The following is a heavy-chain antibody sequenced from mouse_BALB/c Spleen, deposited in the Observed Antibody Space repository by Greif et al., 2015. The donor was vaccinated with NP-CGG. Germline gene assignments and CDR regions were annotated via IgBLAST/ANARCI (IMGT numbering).Heavy chain of an antibody. CDR2: IYPSDSYT. J-gene: IGHJ4*01. CDR1: GYTFTSYW. CDR3: TRSPPYYGNYVYAMDY. V-gene: IGHV1-69*02. D-gene: IGHD2-10*01. Sequence: VQLQQSGAELVRPGASVKLSCKASGYTFTSYWINWVKQRPGQGLEWIGNIYPSDSYTNYNQKFKDKATLTVDKSSSTAYMQLSSPTSEDSAVYYCTRSPPYYGNYVYAMDYWGQGTSVTVSS.